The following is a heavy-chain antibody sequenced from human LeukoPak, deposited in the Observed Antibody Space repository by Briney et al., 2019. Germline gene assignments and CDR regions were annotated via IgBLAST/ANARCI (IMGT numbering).Heavy chain of an antibody. CDR1: EFTFSSYE. V-gene: IGHV3-48*03. CDR3: ARSTTINSVDD. CDR2: ISRTGSNT. D-gene: IGHD1-26*01. J-gene: IGHJ4*02. Sequence: GGSLRLSCAASEFTFSSYEMNWVRQAPGKGLEWVSYISRTGSNTYYADSVKGRFTISRDNAKNSLYLQMNSLRAEDTAVYYCARSTTINSVDDWGQGTLVTVSS.